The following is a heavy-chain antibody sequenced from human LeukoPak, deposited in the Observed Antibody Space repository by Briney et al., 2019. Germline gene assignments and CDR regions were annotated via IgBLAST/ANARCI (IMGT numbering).Heavy chain of an antibody. CDR1: GFTFSNYW. D-gene: IGHD2-21*02. Sequence: PGGSLRLSCAASGFTFSNYWMHWVRQAPGKGLVWVSRINTDGSSTSYVDSVKGRFTISRDNAKNTLYLQMNSLRAEDTAVYYCAKGDSDFDYWGQGTLVTVSS. CDR2: INTDGSST. V-gene: IGHV3-74*01. J-gene: IGHJ4*02. CDR3: AKGDSDFDY.